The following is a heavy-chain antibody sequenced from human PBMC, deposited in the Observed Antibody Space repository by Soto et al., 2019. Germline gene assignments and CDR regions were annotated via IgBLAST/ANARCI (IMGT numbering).Heavy chain of an antibody. CDR2: IYYGGTT. CDR3: ARHRGSYHNHFEC. V-gene: IGHV4-39*01. CDR1: GVSMTSTSYY. Sequence: SDTLSLTCTFSGVSMTSTSYYWGWVGQSPWKGLEWIGSIYYGGTTYDHPSLKSRLTISVDTSNNQLSLKLSSVTAADTAVYYCARHRGSYHNHFECWGETTLVKVSS. D-gene: IGHD1-26*01. J-gene: IGHJ4*02.